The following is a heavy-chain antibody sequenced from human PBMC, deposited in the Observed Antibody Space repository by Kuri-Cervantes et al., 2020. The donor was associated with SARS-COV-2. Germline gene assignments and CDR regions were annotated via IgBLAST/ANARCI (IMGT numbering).Heavy chain of an antibody. CDR3: AKGGSILATINRWASS. J-gene: IGHJ5*02. D-gene: IGHD5-12*01. V-gene: IGHV3-23*01. Sequence: GGSLRLSCAASGLSFSNYAMSWVRQAPGKGLEWVSSISGSGDDTHYADSVKGRFTISRDNSKTTLYLQMNSLRAEDTAVYYCAKGGSILATINRWASSWGQGTLVTVSS. CDR2: ISGSGDDT. CDR1: GLSFSNYA.